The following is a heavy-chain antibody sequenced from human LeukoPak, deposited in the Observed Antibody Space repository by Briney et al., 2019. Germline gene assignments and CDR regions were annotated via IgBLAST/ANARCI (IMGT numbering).Heavy chain of an antibody. V-gene: IGHV3-30*04. CDR1: GFTFSSYA. CDR2: ISYDGSDK. Sequence: GGSLRLSCAASGFTFSSYAMHWVRQAPGKGLEWVAVISYDGSDKYYADSVKGRFTISRDNSKNTLYLQMNSLRAEDTAVYYCAKGGSYYVPYYFDYWGQGTLVTVSS. J-gene: IGHJ4*02. D-gene: IGHD1-26*01. CDR3: AKGGSYYVPYYFDY.